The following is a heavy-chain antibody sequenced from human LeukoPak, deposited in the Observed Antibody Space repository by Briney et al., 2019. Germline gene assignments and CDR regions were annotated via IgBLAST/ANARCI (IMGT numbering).Heavy chain of an antibody. D-gene: IGHD3-10*01. J-gene: IGHJ3*02. CDR1: GGSISSSNW. V-gene: IGHV4-4*02. Sequence: NPSGTLSLTCAVSGGSISSSNWWSWVRQPPGKGLEWIGEIYHSGSTNYNPSLKSRATISVDTSKNQFSLKLSSVTAADTAVYYCARLRGGDLGAFDIWGQGTMVTVSS. CDR3: ARLRGGDLGAFDI. CDR2: IYHSGST.